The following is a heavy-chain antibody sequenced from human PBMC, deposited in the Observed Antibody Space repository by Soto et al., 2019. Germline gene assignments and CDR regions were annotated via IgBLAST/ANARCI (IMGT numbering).Heavy chain of an antibody. J-gene: IGHJ4*02. CDR3: ARTHCSSISCYVGSWDY. CDR2: ISPNSGDT. V-gene: IGHV1-2*04. Sequence: QVQLVQSGAEVKKPGASVKVSCKASGYTFTGYDMHWVRQAPGQGLEWMGWISPNSGDTNYAQKFQGWVTMTRDTAISTGYMELGRLRSDDTAVYYCARTHCSSISCYVGSWDYWGQGTLVTVSS. D-gene: IGHD2-2*01. CDR1: GYTFTGYD.